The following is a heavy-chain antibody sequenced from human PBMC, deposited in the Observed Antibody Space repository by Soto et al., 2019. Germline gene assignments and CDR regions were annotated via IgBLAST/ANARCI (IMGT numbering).Heavy chain of an antibody. Sequence: QVQLVQSGAEVKKPGASVKVSCKASGYTFTSYTMHWVRQAPGQRLEWMGWINAGNGNTKYSQKFQGRVTITRDTXXXXXXXXXXXXXXXXXXXXXXXXXXXXXXXXXXXAFDIWGQGTMVTVSS. V-gene: IGHV1-3*01. CDR3: XXXXXXXXXXXXXAFDI. CDR2: INAGNGNT. CDR1: GYTFTSYT. J-gene: IGHJ3*02.